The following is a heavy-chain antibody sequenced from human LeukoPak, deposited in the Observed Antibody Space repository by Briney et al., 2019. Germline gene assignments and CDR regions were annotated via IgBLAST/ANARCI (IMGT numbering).Heavy chain of an antibody. D-gene: IGHD2-15*01. V-gene: IGHV3-53*01. Sequence: GGSLRLSCEVSGFIAGYNYMSWVRQAPGKGREWVSVIYRGDTYYADSVKGRFTISRDDSKNTVFLQMNNLRVEDTAEYFCASYYCSSGSCYFDHWGQGTLVTVSS. CDR1: GFIAGYNY. CDR3: ASYYCSSGSCYFDH. CDR2: IYRGDT. J-gene: IGHJ4*02.